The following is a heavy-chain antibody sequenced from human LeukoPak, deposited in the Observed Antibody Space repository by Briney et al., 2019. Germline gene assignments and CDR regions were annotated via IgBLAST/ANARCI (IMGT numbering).Heavy chain of an antibody. V-gene: IGHV3-21*01. D-gene: IGHD4-17*01. CDR3: ARDLRADYGDDRFDY. Sequence: GGSLRLSCAASGFTFSSYSMNWVRQAPGKGLEWVSSISSSSSYIYYADSVKGRFTISGDNAKNSLYLQMNSLRAEDTAVYYCARDLRADYGDDRFDYWGQGTLVTVSS. CDR1: GFTFSSYS. CDR2: ISSSSSYI. J-gene: IGHJ4*02.